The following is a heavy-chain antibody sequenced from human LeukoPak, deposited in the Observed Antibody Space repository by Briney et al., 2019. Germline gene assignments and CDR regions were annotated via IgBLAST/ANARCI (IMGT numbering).Heavy chain of an antibody. V-gene: IGHV3-66*01. Sequence: GGSLRLSCAASGFTVSSNYMSWVRQAPGKGLEWVSVIYSGGSTYYADSVEGRFTISRDNSKNTLYLQMNSLRAEDTAVYYCARSTMVRGVIGGDYWGQGTLVTVSS. CDR3: ARSTMVRGVIGGDY. CDR1: GFTVSSNY. D-gene: IGHD3-10*01. CDR2: IYSGGST. J-gene: IGHJ4*02.